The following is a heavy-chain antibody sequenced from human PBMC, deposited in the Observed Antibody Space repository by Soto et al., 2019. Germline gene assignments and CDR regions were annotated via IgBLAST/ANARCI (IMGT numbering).Heavy chain of an antibody. V-gene: IGHV3-74*01. CDR1: GITFSGYW. CDR2: VDSAGSGT. Sequence: PGGSLRLSCVSSGITFSGYWMHWVRQVPGKGLVWVARVDSAGSGTSYADSVKGRFTISRDNAKNTLSLQMDSLRVEGTAVYFCATVFEHWGQGIPVTVSS. CDR3: ATVFEH. J-gene: IGHJ4*02.